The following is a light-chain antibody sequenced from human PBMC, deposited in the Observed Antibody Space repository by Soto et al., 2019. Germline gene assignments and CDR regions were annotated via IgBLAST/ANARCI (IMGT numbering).Light chain of an antibody. CDR1: QSISTY. Sequence: DIQMTQSPSSLSASVGDRVTITCRASQSISTYLNWYQQKPGKAPNLLIYGASSLQSGVPSRFSGSGSGTDFTLTISSLQPEDFATYFCQQSYSALYTFGQGTKLEIK. CDR3: QQSYSALYT. CDR2: GAS. V-gene: IGKV1-39*01. J-gene: IGKJ2*01.